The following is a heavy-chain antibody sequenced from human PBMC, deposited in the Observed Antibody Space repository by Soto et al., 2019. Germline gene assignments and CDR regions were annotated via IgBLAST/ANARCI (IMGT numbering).Heavy chain of an antibody. V-gene: IGHV3-7*05. CDR3: ARPLLVGDCTNGVCYDPYYYYGMDV. Sequence: PGGSLRLSCAASGFTFSNLWMSWVRQAPGKGLEWVANIKQDGSEKYYVDSVKGRFTISRDNAKNSLYLQMNSLRAEDTAVYYCARPLLVGDCTNGVCYDPYYYYGMDVWGQGTTVTVSS. J-gene: IGHJ6*02. CDR2: IKQDGSEK. D-gene: IGHD2-8*01. CDR1: GFTFSNLW.